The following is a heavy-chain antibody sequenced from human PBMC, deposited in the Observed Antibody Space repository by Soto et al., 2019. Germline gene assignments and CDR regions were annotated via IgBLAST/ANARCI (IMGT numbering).Heavy chain of an antibody. Sequence: EVQLLESGGGLVQAGGSLRASCAASGFTFSSCAMGWVRQAPGKGLEWVSSISVNGGSTYYADSVKGRFTISRDNSKNMLYLHMISLRAEDTAVYYCAKERNSWYSSGSDSWGQGNLVTVSS. D-gene: IGHD2-15*01. CDR1: GFTFSSCA. CDR2: ISVNGGST. CDR3: AKERNSWYSSGSDS. J-gene: IGHJ4*02. V-gene: IGHV3-23*01.